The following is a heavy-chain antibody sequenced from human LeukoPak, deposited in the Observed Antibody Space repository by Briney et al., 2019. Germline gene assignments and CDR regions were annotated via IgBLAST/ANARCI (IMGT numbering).Heavy chain of an antibody. D-gene: IGHD5-18*01. J-gene: IGHJ4*02. CDR1: GFTFSSHA. CDR2: ISGSGGST. CDR3: AKVKDTAMVNIFDY. V-gene: IGHV3-23*01. Sequence: GGSLRLSCAASGFTFSSHAMSWVRQAPGKGLEWISAISGSGGSTYYADSVKGRFTISRGNSKNTLYVQMNSLRAEDTAVYYCAKVKDTAMVNIFDYWGQGTLVTVSS.